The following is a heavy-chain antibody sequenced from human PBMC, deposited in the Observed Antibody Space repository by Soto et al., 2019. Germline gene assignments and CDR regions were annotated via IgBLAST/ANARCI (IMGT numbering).Heavy chain of an antibody. CDR1: GGTFSSYA. V-gene: IGHV1-69*01. CDR3: ARSQGGSSSLDIYYYYYYGMDV. CDR2: IIPIFGTA. Sequence: QVQLVQSGAEVKKPGSSVKVSCKAPGGTFSSYAFSWVRQAPGQGLEWMGGIIPIFGTAKYAQKFQGRVTITADESTSTGYMELSSLRSEDTAVYYCARSQGGSSSLDIYYYYYYGMDVWGQGTTVTVSS. J-gene: IGHJ6*02. D-gene: IGHD2-15*01.